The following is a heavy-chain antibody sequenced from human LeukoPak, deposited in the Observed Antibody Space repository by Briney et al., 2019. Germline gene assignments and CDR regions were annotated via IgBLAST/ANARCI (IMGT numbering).Heavy chain of an antibody. CDR3: ARDREYDSSGYYYRAGLFDI. J-gene: IGHJ3*02. CDR1: GFTFSSYS. Sequence: GGSLRLSCAASGFTFSSYSMNWVRQAPGKGLEWVSSISSSSSYIYYADSVKGRFTISRDNAKNSLYLQMNSLRAEDTAVYYCARDREYDSSGYYYRAGLFDIWGQGTMVTVSS. D-gene: IGHD3-22*01. CDR2: ISSSSSYI. V-gene: IGHV3-21*01.